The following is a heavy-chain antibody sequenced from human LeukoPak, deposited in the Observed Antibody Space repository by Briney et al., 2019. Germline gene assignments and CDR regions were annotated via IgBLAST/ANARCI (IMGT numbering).Heavy chain of an antibody. CDR1: GFTFSSYS. CDR3: ARVGSVVAAHFDY. D-gene: IGHD2-15*01. J-gene: IGHJ4*02. Sequence: GGSLRLSCAASGFTFSSYSMNWVRQAPGKGLEWVSYISSSSSTIYYADSVKGRFTISRDNAKNSLYLQMNSLRAEDTAVYYCARVGSVVAAHFDYWGQGTLVTVSS. V-gene: IGHV3-48*01. CDR2: ISSSSSTI.